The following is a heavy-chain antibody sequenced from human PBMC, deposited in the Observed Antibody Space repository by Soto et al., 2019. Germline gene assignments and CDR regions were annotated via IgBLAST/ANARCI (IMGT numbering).Heavy chain of an antibody. CDR3: ARDGARDYDSSGLLDY. CDR1: GGSISSYY. V-gene: IGHV4-59*01. Sequence: QVQLQESGPGLVKPSETLSLTCTVSGGSISSYYWSWIRQPPGKGLEWIGYIYYSGSTNYNPSLKSRATISVDTSKNQCSLKLSSVTAADTAVYYCARDGARDYDSSGLLDYWGQGTLVTVSS. J-gene: IGHJ4*02. CDR2: IYYSGST. D-gene: IGHD3-22*01.